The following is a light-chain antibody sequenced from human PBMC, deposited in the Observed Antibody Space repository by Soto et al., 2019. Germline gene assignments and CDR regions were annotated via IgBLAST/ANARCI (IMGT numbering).Light chain of an antibody. J-gene: IGLJ2*01. CDR1: SSDVGRYNL. CDR2: EGS. Sequence: QSALTQPASVSGSPGQSITISCTGTSSDVGRYNLVSWYQQHPGKAPKVMIYEGSKRPSGVSNRFSGSKSGNTASLTISGLQAEDEAHYYCCSYAESSMFHVVFGGGTQLTVL. V-gene: IGLV2-23*03. CDR3: CSYAESSMFHVV.